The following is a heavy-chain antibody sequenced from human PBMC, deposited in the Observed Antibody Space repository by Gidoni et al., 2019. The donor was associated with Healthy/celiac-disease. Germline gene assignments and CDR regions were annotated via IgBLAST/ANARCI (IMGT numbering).Heavy chain of an antibody. CDR1: GFTFSSSS. CDR2: ISGSGGST. V-gene: IGHV3-23*01. CDR3: ASYGYDDFWSGYYMAFDI. D-gene: IGHD3-3*01. J-gene: IGHJ3*02. Sequence: EVQLLESGGGLVQPGGYLSLYCDASGFTFSSSSMSWVRQAPGKGLEWVSAISGSGGSTYYADSVNGRFTISRYNSKNTLYLQMNSLRAEDTAVYYCASYGYDDFWSGYYMAFDIWGQGTMVTVSS.